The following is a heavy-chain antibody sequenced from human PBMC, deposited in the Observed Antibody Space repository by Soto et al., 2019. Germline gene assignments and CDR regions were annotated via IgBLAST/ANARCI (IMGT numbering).Heavy chain of an antibody. Sequence: SEPLSLTCTVYGGSFICYCWSLVRQPPGKGLEWIGEIFHGGSTNYSPSLKSRVTISVDTSKNQFSLELSSVTAADTAVYYCARPHYDSNTFYYFFDYWGQGTLVTVSS. D-gene: IGHD3-22*01. J-gene: IGHJ4*02. CDR2: IFHGGST. CDR1: GGSFICYC. V-gene: IGHV4-34*12. CDR3: ARPHYDSNTFYYFFDY.